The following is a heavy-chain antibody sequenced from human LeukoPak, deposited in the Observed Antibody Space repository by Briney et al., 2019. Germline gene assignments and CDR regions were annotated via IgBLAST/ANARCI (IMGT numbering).Heavy chain of an antibody. CDR3: ARVTPSSGSYSARGFYYYYYYMDV. CDR1: GYTFTSYG. D-gene: IGHD1-26*01. CDR2: ISAYNGNT. J-gene: IGHJ6*03. Sequence: ASVKVSCKASGYTFTSYGISWVRQAPGQGLEWMGWISAYNGNTNYAQKFQGRVTITTDESTSTAYMELSSLRSEDTAVYYCARVTPSSGSYSARGFYYYYYYMDVWGKGTTVTVSS. V-gene: IGHV1-18*01.